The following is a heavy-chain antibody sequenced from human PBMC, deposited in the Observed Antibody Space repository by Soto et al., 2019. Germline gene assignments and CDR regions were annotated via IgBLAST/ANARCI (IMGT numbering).Heavy chain of an antibody. J-gene: IGHJ4*02. V-gene: IGHV1-69*06. CDR2: IIPIFGTA. CDR1: GGTFSSYA. Sequence: QVQLVQSGAEVKKPGSSVKVSCKASGGTFSSYAISWVRQAPGQGLEWMGVIIPIFGTANYAQKFQGRVTITADKSTSTAYMELSSLRSEDTAVYYCARENYYYGSGSYYNGRHFDYWGQGTLVTVSS. D-gene: IGHD3-10*01. CDR3: ARENYYYGSGSYYNGRHFDY.